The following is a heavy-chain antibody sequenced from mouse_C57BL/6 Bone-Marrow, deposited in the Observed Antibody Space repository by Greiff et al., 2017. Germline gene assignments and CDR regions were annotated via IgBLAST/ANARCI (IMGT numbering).Heavy chain of an antibody. V-gene: IGHV14-2*01. CDR2: IDPEDGET. CDR1: GFNIKDYY. D-gene: IGHD1-1*01. CDR3: ARETPPFTTVVPFDY. Sequence: EVQLQQSGAELVKPGASVKLSCTASGFNIKDYYMHWVKQRTEQGLEWIGRIDPEDGETKYAPKFQGKATITADTSSNTAYLQLISLTSEDTAVYYCARETPPFTTVVPFDYWGQGTTLTVSS. J-gene: IGHJ2*01.